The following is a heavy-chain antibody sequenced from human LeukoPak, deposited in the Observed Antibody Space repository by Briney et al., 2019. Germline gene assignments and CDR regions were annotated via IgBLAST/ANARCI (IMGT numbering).Heavy chain of an antibody. Sequence: GGSLRLSCAASGFTFSSYAMSWVRQAPGKGLEWVSAISGSGGSTYYADSVKGQFTISRDNSKNTLYLQMNSLRAEDTAVYYCAKDARRDYYDSSGYYRYSDAFDIWGQGTMVTVSS. CDR3: AKDARRDYYDSSGYYRYSDAFDI. V-gene: IGHV3-23*01. CDR2: ISGSGGST. D-gene: IGHD3-22*01. CDR1: GFTFSSYA. J-gene: IGHJ3*02.